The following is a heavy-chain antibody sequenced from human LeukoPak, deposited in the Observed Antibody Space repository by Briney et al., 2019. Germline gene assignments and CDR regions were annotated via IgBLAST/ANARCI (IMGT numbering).Heavy chain of an antibody. V-gene: IGHV3-30*18. Sequence: PGGSLRLSCAASGLTFSSYGMHWVRQAPGKGLEWVAVISYDGSNKYYADSVKGRFTISRDNSKNTLYLQMNSLRAEDTAVYYCAKDTAPRGNYLGHYLDNWAREPWSPSPQ. CDR3: AKDTAPRGNYLGHYLDN. J-gene: IGHJ4*02. D-gene: IGHD4-11*01. CDR2: ISYDGSNK. CDR1: GLTFSSYG.